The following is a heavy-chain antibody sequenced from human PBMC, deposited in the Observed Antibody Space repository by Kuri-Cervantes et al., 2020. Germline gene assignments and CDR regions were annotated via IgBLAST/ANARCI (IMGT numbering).Heavy chain of an antibody. CDR2: ISSSSSYI. CDR3: ASHKRKFDY. CDR1: GFTFNNYE. V-gene: IGHV3-21*01. J-gene: IGHJ4*02. Sequence: GESLKISCAVSGFTFNNYEMNWVRQAPGKGLEWVSSISSSSSYIYYADSVKGRFTISRDNAKNSLYLQMNSLRADDTAIYYCASHKRKFDYWGQGALVTVSS.